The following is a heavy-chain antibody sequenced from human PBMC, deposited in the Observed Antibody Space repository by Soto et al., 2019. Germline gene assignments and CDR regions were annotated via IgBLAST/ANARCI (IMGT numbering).Heavy chain of an antibody. D-gene: IGHD1-1*01. CDR2: ISSSGSTI. J-gene: IGHJ6*03. CDR1: RFTFDDYY. CDR3: ARAKNDYYYYYMDV. V-gene: IGHV3-11*01. Sequence: PGGSLKLYCATSRFTFDDYYMSWIRKAPGKGLEWVSYISSSGSTIYYADSVKGRFTISRDNAKISLYLQMNSLRSEDTAVYYCARAKNDYYYYYMDVWGKGT.